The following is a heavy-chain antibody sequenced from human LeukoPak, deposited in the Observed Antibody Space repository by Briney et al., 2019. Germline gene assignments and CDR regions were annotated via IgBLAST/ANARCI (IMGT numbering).Heavy chain of an antibody. Sequence: ASVKVSFKASGYTFTSYYMHWVRQARGQGLEWMGIINPSGGSTSYAQKFQGRVTMPRDTSTTTVYLELSSLRSEDTAVYYCARDYLDSWNQFDPGGEGTLVTVSS. CDR2: INPSGGST. V-gene: IGHV1-46*01. CDR3: ARDYLDSWNQFDP. D-gene: IGHD3-3*01. J-gene: IGHJ5*02. CDR1: GYTFTSYY.